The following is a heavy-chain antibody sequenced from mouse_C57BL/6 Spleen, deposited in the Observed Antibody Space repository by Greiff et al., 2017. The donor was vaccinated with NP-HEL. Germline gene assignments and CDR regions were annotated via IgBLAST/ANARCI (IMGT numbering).Heavy chain of an antibody. Sequence: QVHVKQPGAELVKPGASVKLSCKASGYTFTSYWMHWVKQRPGQGLEWIGMIHPNSGSTNYNEKFKSKATLTVDKSSSTAYMQLSSLTSEDSAVYYCARRLDAMDYWGQGTSVTVSS. CDR3: ARRLDAMDY. J-gene: IGHJ4*01. CDR2: IHPNSGST. V-gene: IGHV1-64*01. CDR1: GYTFTSYW.